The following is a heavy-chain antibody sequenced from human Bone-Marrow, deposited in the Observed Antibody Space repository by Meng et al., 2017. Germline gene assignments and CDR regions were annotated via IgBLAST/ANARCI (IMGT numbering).Heavy chain of an antibody. CDR3: AKCRGVSSNGYYYGSFDY. CDR2: ISGSGDST. CDR1: GFTFRCYA. Sequence: GESLKISCAASGFTFRCYAMSWVRQAPGKGLEWVSAISGSGDSTYYADSVKGRFTISRDNSKNTLYLQLNSLRAEDTAVYYCAKCRGVSSNGYYYGSFDYWGQGTLVTVSS. V-gene: IGHV3-23*01. J-gene: IGHJ4*02. D-gene: IGHD3-22*01.